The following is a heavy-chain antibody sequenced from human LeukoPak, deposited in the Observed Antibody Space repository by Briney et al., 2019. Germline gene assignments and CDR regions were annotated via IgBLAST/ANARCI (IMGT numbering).Heavy chain of an antibody. D-gene: IGHD3/OR15-3a*01. CDR1: GFTFSSCR. V-gene: IGHV3-7*01. CDR3: ARDLGTGVLDY. J-gene: IGHJ4*02. Sequence: GGSLRLSCAASGFTFSSCRMSWVRPAPGKGQEWVANIKQDGSEKYYVDSVKGRFTISRDNAKNSLYLQMNSLRAEDTAVYYCARDLGTGVLDYWGQGTLVTVSS. CDR2: IKQDGSEK.